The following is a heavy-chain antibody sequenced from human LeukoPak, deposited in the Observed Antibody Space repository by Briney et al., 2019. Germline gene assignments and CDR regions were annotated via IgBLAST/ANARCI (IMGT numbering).Heavy chain of an antibody. D-gene: IGHD2-2*01. V-gene: IGHV4-59*01. CDR3: ARADGSTSED. CDR2: IYYSGST. Sequence: SETLSLTCTVSGGSISSYYWSWIRQPPGKGLERIGYIYYSGSTNYNPSLKSRVTISVDTSKNQFSLKLSSVTTADTAVYYCARADGSTSEDWGQGTLVTVFS. CDR1: GGSISSYY. J-gene: IGHJ4*02.